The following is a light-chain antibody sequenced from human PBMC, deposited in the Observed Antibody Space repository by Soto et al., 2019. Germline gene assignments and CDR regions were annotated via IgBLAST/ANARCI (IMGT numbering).Light chain of an antibody. Sequence: DVQMTQSPSSLSASVGDRVTITCPASQTIRSYLNWYQQKPGKAPKLLIYSASSLQSGVPSRFSGSGSGTDFTLTISSLQPEDFATYSCQQSYSTPYTFGQGTHLEIK. CDR1: QTIRSY. CDR3: QQSYSTPYT. V-gene: IGKV1-39*01. CDR2: SAS. J-gene: IGKJ2*01.